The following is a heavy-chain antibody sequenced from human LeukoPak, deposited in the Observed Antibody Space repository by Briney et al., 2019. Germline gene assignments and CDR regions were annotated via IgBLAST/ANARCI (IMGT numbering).Heavy chain of an antibody. J-gene: IGHJ4*02. Sequence: PGRSLRLSCVASEFSFRSYGMHWVRQAPGKGLEWVAVIWYDGSKKFYADSVKGRFTISRDDSKNTLYLQMNSLRAEDTAMYYCALLNPWDYWGRGTLVTVSS. CDR2: IWYDGSKK. CDR1: EFSFRSYG. CDR3: ALLNPWDY. V-gene: IGHV3-33*01.